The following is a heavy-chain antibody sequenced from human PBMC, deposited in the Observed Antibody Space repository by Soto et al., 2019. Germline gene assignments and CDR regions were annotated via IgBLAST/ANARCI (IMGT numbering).Heavy chain of an antibody. Sequence: QVQLQESGPGLVKPSETLSLTCTVSGGSITSYYWSWIRQPPGKGLEWIGYVFHSGITGYNPSLKSRVTISVDVSKNLFSLKLISVTAADTAVYYCARDQNGSPYFDYWGQGTLVTVSS. J-gene: IGHJ4*02. CDR1: GGSITSYY. V-gene: IGHV4-59*01. CDR2: VFHSGIT. CDR3: ARDQNGSPYFDY. D-gene: IGHD1-26*01.